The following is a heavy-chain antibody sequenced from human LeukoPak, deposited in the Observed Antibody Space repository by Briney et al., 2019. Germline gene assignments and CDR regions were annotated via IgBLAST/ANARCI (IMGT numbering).Heavy chain of an antibody. Sequence: GGSLRLSCAASGFTFSSYSMNWVRQAPGKGLEWVSSISSSSSYIYYADSVKGRFTISRDNAKNSLYLQMNSLRAEDTALYYCAKEARDILTHYYWGSQFDYWGQGTLVTVSS. CDR1: GFTFSSYS. D-gene: IGHD3-9*01. V-gene: IGHV3-21*04. CDR3: AKEARDILTHYYWGSQFDY. J-gene: IGHJ4*02. CDR2: ISSSSSYI.